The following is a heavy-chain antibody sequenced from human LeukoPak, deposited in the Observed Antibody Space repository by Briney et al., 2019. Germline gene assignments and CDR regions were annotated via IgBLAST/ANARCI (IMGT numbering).Heavy chain of an antibody. Sequence: PGGSLRLSCAASGLTFSSYEMNWVRQAPGKGLEWVSYISSSGSTKYYADSVKGRFTISRDNAKNSLYLQMNSLRAEDTAVHYCATYGPPSYWGQGSLVTVSS. D-gene: IGHD3-10*01. J-gene: IGHJ4*02. CDR2: ISSSGSTK. V-gene: IGHV3-48*03. CDR3: ATYGPPSY. CDR1: GLTFSSYE.